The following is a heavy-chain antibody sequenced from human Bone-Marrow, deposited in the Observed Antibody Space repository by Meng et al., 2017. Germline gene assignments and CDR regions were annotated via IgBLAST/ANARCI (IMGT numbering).Heavy chain of an antibody. Sequence: GESLKISCAASGFTFSNAWMTWVRQAPGKGLEWVSAISGSGSSTYYADSVKGRFTISRDNSKNTLYLQMNSLRVEDTAVYYCGKDSRGQRVRAFDIWGQGTVVTVSS. CDR2: ISGSGSST. J-gene: IGHJ3*02. D-gene: IGHD6-25*01. CDR3: GKDSRGQRVRAFDI. V-gene: IGHV3-23*01. CDR1: GFTFSNAW.